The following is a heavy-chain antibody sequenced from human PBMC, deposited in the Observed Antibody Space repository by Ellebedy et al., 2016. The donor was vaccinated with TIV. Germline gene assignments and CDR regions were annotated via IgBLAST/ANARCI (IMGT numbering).Heavy chain of an antibody. V-gene: IGHV1-69*04. Sequence: AASVKVSCKSSGGTFSSYAISWVRQAPGQGLEWMGRIIPVVNISNYAQNFQGRVTFTADKSTGTAYMEVNSLRSEDTAVYFCAGPKVGVHLWSFDYWGQGTLVIVSS. CDR2: IIPVVNIS. CDR1: GGTFSSYA. CDR3: AGPKVGVHLWSFDY. D-gene: IGHD5-18*01. J-gene: IGHJ4*02.